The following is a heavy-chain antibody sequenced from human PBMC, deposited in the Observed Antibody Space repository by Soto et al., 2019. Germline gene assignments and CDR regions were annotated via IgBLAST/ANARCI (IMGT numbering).Heavy chain of an antibody. CDR1: GGSISSGGYF. V-gene: IGHV4-31*03. CDR3: ARGPGTMAKIDY. CDR2: IYYSGIT. D-gene: IGHD3-10*01. J-gene: IGHJ4*02. Sequence: SETLSLTCTVSGGSISSGGYFWSWIRQKPGMGLECIGYIYYSGITYYNPSLKSRVTISVDTSKNQFSLKLSSVTAADTAVYYCARGPGTMAKIDYWGQGTLVTVSS.